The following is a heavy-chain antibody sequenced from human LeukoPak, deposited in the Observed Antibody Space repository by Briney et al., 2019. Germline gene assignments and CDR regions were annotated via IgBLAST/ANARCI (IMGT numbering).Heavy chain of an antibody. D-gene: IGHD3-22*01. V-gene: IGHV4-39*07. Sequence: SETLSLTCTVSGGSISSSSHYWGWIRQPPGKGLEWIGSMYYRGSTYHNPSLKSRVTISVDTSKNQFSLKLSSVTAADTAVYYCARDRYYYDSSARYFDYWGQGTLVTVSS. CDR3: ARDRYYYDSSARYFDY. J-gene: IGHJ4*02. CDR1: GGSISSSSHY. CDR2: MYYRGST.